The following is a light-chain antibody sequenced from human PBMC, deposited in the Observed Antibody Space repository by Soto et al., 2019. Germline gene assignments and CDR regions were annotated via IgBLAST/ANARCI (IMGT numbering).Light chain of an antibody. CDR2: DAF. CDR1: QSISSW. J-gene: IGKJ4*01. V-gene: IGKV1-5*01. CDR3: QQYNSYSPLT. Sequence: DIQMTQSPSSLSASVGDRVTITGLASQSISSWLAWYQQKPGKAPKLLIFDAFSLESGVPSRFSGSRSGTEFTLTISSLQPDDYATYYCQQYNSYSPLTFGGGTKVDIK.